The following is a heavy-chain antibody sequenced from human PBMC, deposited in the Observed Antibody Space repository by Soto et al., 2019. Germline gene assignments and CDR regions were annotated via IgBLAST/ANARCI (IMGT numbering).Heavy chain of an antibody. J-gene: IGHJ4*02. CDR2: IYYTGSS. CDR3: ARENYDSIGWLDH. V-gene: IGHV4-61*01. D-gene: IGHD3-22*01. Sequence: PSETLSLTCTVSGGSVSSGNYYWSWIRQPPGKGLEWIGFIYYTGSSSYNPSLKSRVTMSLDKSNNQFSLKLTSVTAADTAVYYCARENYDSIGWLDHWGQGTLVTVSS. CDR1: GGSVSSGNYY.